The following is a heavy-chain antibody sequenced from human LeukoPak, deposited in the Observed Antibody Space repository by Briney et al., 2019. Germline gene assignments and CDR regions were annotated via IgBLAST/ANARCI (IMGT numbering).Heavy chain of an antibody. V-gene: IGHV4-61*02. CDR2: INRSGST. CDR3: ATPDSSGYYYLY. J-gene: IGHJ4*02. Sequence: KASETLSLTCTVSGGSINSGSDYWTWIRQPAGKGLEWVGRINRSGSTNYRPSLKSRVTVSVDTSKNQFSLNLNSVTAADTAVYYCATPDSSGYYYLYWGQGTLVTVSS. D-gene: IGHD3-22*01. CDR1: GGSINSGSDY.